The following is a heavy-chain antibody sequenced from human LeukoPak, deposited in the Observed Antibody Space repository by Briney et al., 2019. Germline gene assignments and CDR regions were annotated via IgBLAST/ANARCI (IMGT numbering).Heavy chain of an antibody. D-gene: IGHD1-26*01. CDR1: GGSTSRHY. Sequence: SETLSLTCDVSGGSTSRHYWAWIRLPAGKGLEWIGRVHASGSPDYSLSLKSRVTMSVDTSKNQVSLRLSSMTAADTAVYFCARVSYNAGSFISGGWFDPWGQGIRVTVSS. CDR3: ARVSYNAGSFISGGWFDP. V-gene: IGHV4-4*07. CDR2: VHASGSP. J-gene: IGHJ5*02.